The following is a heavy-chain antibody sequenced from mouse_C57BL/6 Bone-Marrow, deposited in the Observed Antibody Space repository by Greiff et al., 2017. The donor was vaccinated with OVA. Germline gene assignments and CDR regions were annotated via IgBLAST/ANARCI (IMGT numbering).Heavy chain of an antibody. V-gene: IGHV1-5*01. Sequence: DVQLQESGTVLARPGASVKMSCKTSGYTFTSYWMHWVKQRPGQGLEWIGAIYPGNSDTSYNQKFKGKAKLTAVTSASTAYMELSSLTNEDSAVYYCTRSVYDGYFSWFAYWGQGTLVTVSA. CDR2: IYPGNSDT. J-gene: IGHJ3*01. D-gene: IGHD2-3*01. CDR1: GYTFTSYW. CDR3: TRSVYDGYFSWFAY.